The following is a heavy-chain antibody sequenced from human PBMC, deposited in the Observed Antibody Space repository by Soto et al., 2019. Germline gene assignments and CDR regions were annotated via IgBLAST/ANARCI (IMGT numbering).Heavy chain of an antibody. CDR2: INPATGAA. CDR3: ARGGGVGVAGSAAFDM. D-gene: IGHD3-3*01. CDR1: GYPVTAYY. V-gene: IGHV1-2*02. Sequence: QLHLVQSGAVVKKPGASVTVSCSASGYPVTAYYMHWVRQAPGRGLEWMGGINPATGAAKYTQTFQGRVTMTRATSTSTVFMDLRGLASEDTAVFYCARGGGVGVAGSAAFDMWGQGTLVTVSS. J-gene: IGHJ3*02.